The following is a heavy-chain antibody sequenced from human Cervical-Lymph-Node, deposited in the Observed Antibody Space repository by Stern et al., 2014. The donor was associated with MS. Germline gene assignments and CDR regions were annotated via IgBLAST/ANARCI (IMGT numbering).Heavy chain of an antibody. V-gene: IGHV3-21*01. J-gene: IGHJ6*02. CDR2: VSGGSAYI. CDR1: GFTFSSST. Sequence: EMQLVESGGGLVKPGGSLRLSCAASGFTFSSSTMNWVRQAPGTGLEWLSSVSGGSAYIYYADSVEGRFTVSRDNAKNSLYLQLSSLRAEDTALYFCARDGDYSVGLFGLDVWGQGTTVTVSS. CDR3: ARDGDYSVGLFGLDV. D-gene: IGHD4-11*01.